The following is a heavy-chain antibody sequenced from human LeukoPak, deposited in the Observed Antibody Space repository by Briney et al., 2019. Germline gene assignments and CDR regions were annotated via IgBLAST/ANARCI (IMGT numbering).Heavy chain of an antibody. D-gene: IGHD6-19*01. CDR3: ARRTLASTGFDI. J-gene: IGHJ3*02. CDR1: GFTFSSSA. CDR2: IQPKTKNYAT. Sequence: AESLRLSCAASGFTFSSSALSWVRQASGKGLEWVGRIQPKTKNYATAYAASVEGRFSVSRDDSENTAYLQMNSLRTEDTAVYYCARRTLASTGFDIWGQGTMVTVSS. V-gene: IGHV3-73*01.